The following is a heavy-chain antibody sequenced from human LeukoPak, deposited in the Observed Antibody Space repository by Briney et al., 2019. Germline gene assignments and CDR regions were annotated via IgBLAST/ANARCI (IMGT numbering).Heavy chain of an antibody. Sequence: PGGSLRLSCAASGFTFSSSWMTWVRQAPGKGGELVANLKVDGSEYNYVYSVKARFTISRDNAKKSLYLQMNSLRAEDTAVYYCARDSAYFRFDYWGQGTLVTVSS. D-gene: IGHD3-16*01. CDR1: GFTFSSSW. CDR2: LKVDGSEY. V-gene: IGHV3-7*01. CDR3: ARDSAYFRFDY. J-gene: IGHJ4*02.